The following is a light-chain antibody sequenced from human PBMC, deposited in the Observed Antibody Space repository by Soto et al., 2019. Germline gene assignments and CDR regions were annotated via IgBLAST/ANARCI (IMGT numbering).Light chain of an antibody. Sequence: EIVLTQSPATVSLSPGERATLSCRASQSVSSYLAWYQHKPGQAPRLLIYDASNRTTAIPARFSGSGSGTDFTLTISSLEPEDFAVYYCQQRTDWPPAVTFGQGTRLEIK. CDR3: QQRTDWPPAVT. CDR1: QSVSSY. J-gene: IGKJ5*01. V-gene: IGKV3-11*01. CDR2: DAS.